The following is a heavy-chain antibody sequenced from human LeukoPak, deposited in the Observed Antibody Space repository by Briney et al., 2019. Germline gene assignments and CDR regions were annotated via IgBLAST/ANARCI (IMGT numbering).Heavy chain of an antibody. CDR3: AKVRAPSGWFNSDY. Sequence: GGSLRLSCAASGFTFSNFWMHWVRQAPGKGLKWVSTITTGGPNTYYADSVKGRFTVSRDDSKNTLYLQMNSLRAEDTAAYYCAKVRAPSGWFNSDYWGQGTLVTVSS. CDR2: ITTGGPNT. V-gene: IGHV3-23*01. J-gene: IGHJ4*02. CDR1: GFTFSNFW. D-gene: IGHD6-19*01.